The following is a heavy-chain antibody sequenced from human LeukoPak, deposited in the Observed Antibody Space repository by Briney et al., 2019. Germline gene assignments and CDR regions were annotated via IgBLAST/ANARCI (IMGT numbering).Heavy chain of an antibody. CDR2: IYHSGST. Sequence: SETLSLTCAVSGYSISRGYYWGWIGQPPGKGLEWIGRIYHSGSTYYNPSLKRRVTISGDTSKNRLSRKLSSGTPPDTAVYSCASVQWPVLFDYWGQGTLVTVSS. CDR3: ASVQWPVLFDY. J-gene: IGHJ4*02. D-gene: IGHD6-19*01. CDR1: GYSISRGYY. V-gene: IGHV4-38-2*01.